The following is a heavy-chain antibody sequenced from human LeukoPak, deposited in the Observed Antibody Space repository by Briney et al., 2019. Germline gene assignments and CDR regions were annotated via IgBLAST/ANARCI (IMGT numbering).Heavy chain of an antibody. V-gene: IGHV5-51*01. CDR3: ARGNGCNFGSIDY. Sequence: GESLKISCKGSGYSFSTYWIGWVRQMPGKGLEWMGIIYPGDSDTRYSPSFRGQVTISADKSISTAYLQWSSLKASDTAMYYCARGNGCNFGSIDYWGQGTLVTVSS. D-gene: IGHD5-24*01. CDR2: IYPGDSDT. CDR1: GYSFSTYW. J-gene: IGHJ4*02.